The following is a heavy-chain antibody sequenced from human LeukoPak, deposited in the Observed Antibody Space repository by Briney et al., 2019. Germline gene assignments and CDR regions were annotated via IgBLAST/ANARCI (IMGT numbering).Heavy chain of an antibody. CDR1: GVSISSYY. CDR3: ARAEQWPNYFDY. Sequence: SETLSLTCTVSGVSISSYYWSWIRQPPGKGLEWIGYIYYSGSTNYNPSLKSRVTISVDTSKNQFSLKLSSVTAADTAVYYCARAEQWPNYFDYWGQGTLVTVSS. CDR2: IYYSGST. J-gene: IGHJ4*02. D-gene: IGHD6-19*01. V-gene: IGHV4-59*01.